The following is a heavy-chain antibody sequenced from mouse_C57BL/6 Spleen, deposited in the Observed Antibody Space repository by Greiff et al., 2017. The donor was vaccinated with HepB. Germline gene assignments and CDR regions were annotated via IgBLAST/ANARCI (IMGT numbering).Heavy chain of an antibody. CDR1: GFTFSSYA. CDR3: ARDRMGTSQPAGFDY. CDR2: ISDGGSYT. D-gene: IGHD3-3*01. V-gene: IGHV5-4*01. J-gene: IGHJ2*01. Sequence: EVQLQESGGGLVKPGGSLKLSCAASGFTFSSYAMSWVRQTPEKRLEWVATISDGGSYTYYPDNVKGRFTISRDNAKNNLYLQMSHLKSEDTAMYYCARDRMGTSQPAGFDYWGQGTTLTVSS.